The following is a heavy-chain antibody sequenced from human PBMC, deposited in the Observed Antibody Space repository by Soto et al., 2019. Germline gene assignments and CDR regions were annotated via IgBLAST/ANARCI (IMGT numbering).Heavy chain of an antibody. Sequence: PGGSLRLSCAASGFTFNSYGMHWVRQGPGNGLEWVAFISYDSTKTYYADSVKGRFTISRDNSNSALYVQMNSLTGEDTAVYYCAETRSAWSDFHYYSLDVWGQGTTVTVSS. D-gene: IGHD1-26*01. CDR1: GFTFNSYG. CDR2: ISYDSTKT. CDR3: AETRSAWSDFHYYSLDV. V-gene: IGHV3-30*03. J-gene: IGHJ6*02.